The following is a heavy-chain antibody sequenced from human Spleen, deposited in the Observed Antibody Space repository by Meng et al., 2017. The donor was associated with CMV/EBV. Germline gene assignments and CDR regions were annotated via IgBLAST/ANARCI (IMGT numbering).Heavy chain of an antibody. CDR2: VYDSGST. V-gene: IGHV4-59*01. CDR3: ASRYNYYDSSGYYYRWAFDI. Sequence: SETLSLTCTVSGGSISSYHWSWIRQSPGKGLEWIGDVYDSGSTKYNPSLKSRVTISVDTSKNQFSLKLSSVTAADTAVYYCASRYNYYDSSGYYYRWAFDIWGQGTMVTVSS. J-gene: IGHJ3*02. D-gene: IGHD3-22*01. CDR1: GGSISSYH.